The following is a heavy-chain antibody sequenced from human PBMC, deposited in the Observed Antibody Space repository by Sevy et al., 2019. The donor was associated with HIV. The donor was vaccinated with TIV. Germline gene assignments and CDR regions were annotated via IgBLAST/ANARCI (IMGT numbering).Heavy chain of an antibody. CDR2: ISYDARNE. J-gene: IGHJ3*02. Sequence: GGSLRLSCAASGLHFSSYAMHWVRQGPGKGLEWVAVISYDARNEAYADSVKGRFTISRDNSKNTLYLQMNSLRAEDTAVYYCARFPPERAFDIWGQGTMVTVSS. CDR1: GLHFSSYA. CDR3: ARFPPERAFDI. V-gene: IGHV3-30*04.